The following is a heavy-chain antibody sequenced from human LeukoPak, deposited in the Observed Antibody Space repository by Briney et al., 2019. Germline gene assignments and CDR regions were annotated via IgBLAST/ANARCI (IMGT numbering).Heavy chain of an antibody. Sequence: GGSLRLSCAVSGFTFSSYWMSWVRQAPGKGRKGGANIKKDGSEKYYVDSVKGRFTISRDNAKNSLYLQMNSLRAEDTAVYYCARFGYSSGWSFDYWGQGTLVTVSS. V-gene: IGHV3-7*01. D-gene: IGHD6-19*01. CDR3: ARFGYSSGWSFDY. CDR1: GFTFSSYW. CDR2: IKKDGSEK. J-gene: IGHJ4*02.